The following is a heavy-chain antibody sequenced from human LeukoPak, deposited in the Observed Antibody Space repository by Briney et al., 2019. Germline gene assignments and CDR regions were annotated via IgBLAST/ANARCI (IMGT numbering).Heavy chain of an antibody. CDR2: INTNTGNP. J-gene: IGHJ6*03. D-gene: IGHD6-19*01. Sequence: GASVKVSCKASGYTFTSYAMNWVRQAPGQGLEWMGWINTNTGNPTYAQGFTGRFVFSLDTSVSTAYLQISSLKAEDTAVYYCAREGSAAVAVIYYYYMDVWGKGTTVTVSS. CDR1: GYTFTSYA. CDR3: AREGSAAVAVIYYYYMDV. V-gene: IGHV7-4-1*02.